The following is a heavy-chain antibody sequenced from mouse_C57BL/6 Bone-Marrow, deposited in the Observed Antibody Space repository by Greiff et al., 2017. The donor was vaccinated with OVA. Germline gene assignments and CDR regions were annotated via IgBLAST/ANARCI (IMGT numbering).Heavy chain of an antibody. V-gene: IGHV1-15*01. CDR2: IDPETGGT. J-gene: IGHJ3*01. Sequence: VKLMESGAELVRPGASVTLSCKASGYTFTDYEMHWVKQTPVHGLEWIGAIDPETGGTAYNQKFKGKAILTADKSSSTAYMELRSLTSEDSAVYYCTRRLGRCFAWFAYWGQGTLVTVSA. CDR3: TRRLGRCFAWFAY. D-gene: IGHD4-1*01. CDR1: GYTFTDYE.